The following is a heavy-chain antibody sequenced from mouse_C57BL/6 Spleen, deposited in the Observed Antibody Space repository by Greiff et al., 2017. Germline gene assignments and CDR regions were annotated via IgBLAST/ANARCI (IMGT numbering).Heavy chain of an antibody. CDR1: GYTFTSYD. D-gene: IGHD3-2*02. J-gene: IGHJ4*01. V-gene: IGHV1-85*01. Sequence: QVQLQQSGPELVKPGASVKLSCKASGYTFTSYDINWVKQRPGQGLEWIGWIYPRDGSTKYNEKFKGKATLTVDTSSSTAYMELHSLTSEDSEVYVGARKAAQATGAMDYWGQGTSVTVSS. CDR2: IYPRDGST. CDR3: ARKAAQATGAMDY.